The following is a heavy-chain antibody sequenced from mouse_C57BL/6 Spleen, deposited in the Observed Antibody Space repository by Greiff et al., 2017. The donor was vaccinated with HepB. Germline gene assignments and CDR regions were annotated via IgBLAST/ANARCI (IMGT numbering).Heavy chain of an antibody. D-gene: IGHD1-1*01. Sequence: QVQLKESGPELVKPGASVKISCKASGYAFSSSWMNWVKQRPGKGLEWIGRIYPGDGDTKYNGKFKGKATLTADKSSSTAYMQLSSLTSEDSAVYFCARSKDYGSFFAYWGQGTLVTVSA. CDR1: GYAFSSSW. CDR2: IYPGDGDT. CDR3: ARSKDYGSFFAY. V-gene: IGHV1-82*01. J-gene: IGHJ3*01.